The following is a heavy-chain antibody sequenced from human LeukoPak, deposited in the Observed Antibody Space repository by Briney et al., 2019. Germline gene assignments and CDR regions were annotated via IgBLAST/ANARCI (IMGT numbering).Heavy chain of an antibody. J-gene: IGHJ4*02. CDR3: ARVGDSSSWYRWELRGFDY. Sequence: ASVKVSCKASGYTFTSYYMHWVRQAPGQGLEWMGIINPSGGSTSYAQKFQGRVTMTRDTSISTAYMELSRLRSDDTAVYYCARVGDSSSWYRWELRGFDYWGQGTLVTVSS. D-gene: IGHD6-13*01. CDR2: INPSGGST. CDR1: GYTFTSYY. V-gene: IGHV1-46*01.